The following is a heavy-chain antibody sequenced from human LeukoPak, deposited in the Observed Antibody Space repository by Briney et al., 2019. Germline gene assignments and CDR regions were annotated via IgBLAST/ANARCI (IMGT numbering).Heavy chain of an antibody. CDR2: IKQDGSEK. CDR1: GFTFSSYW. Sequence: PGGSLRLSCAASGFTFSSYWMSWVRQAPGKGLEWVANIKQDGSEKYYADSVKGRFTISRDNAKNSLYLQMNSLRAEDTAVYYCARSGDYDFWSGYPNLDYWGQGTLVTVSS. CDR3: ARSGDYDFWSGYPNLDY. V-gene: IGHV3-7*01. D-gene: IGHD3-3*01. J-gene: IGHJ4*02.